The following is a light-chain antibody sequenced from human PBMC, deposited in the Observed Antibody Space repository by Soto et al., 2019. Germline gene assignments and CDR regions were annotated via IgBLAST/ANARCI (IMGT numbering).Light chain of an antibody. CDR3: QQRSSSYT. CDR1: QSVSTY. J-gene: IGKJ5*01. Sequence: EVVLTQSPATLSLSPGERATLSCRASQSVSTYLAWYQHKPGQAPRLLIYDASKRATGIPGRFSGSGSGTDFTLTISSLEPEDFALYYCQQRSSSYTFGQGTRLEIK. V-gene: IGKV3-11*01. CDR2: DAS.